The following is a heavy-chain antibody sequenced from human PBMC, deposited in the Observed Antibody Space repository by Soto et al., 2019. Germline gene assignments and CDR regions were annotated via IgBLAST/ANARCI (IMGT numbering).Heavy chain of an antibody. J-gene: IGHJ2*01. Sequence: EVQLVESGGGLVQPGRSLRLSCAASGFTFDDYAMHWVRQAPGKGLEWVSGISWNSGSIGYADSVKGRFTISRDNAKNSLYLQMNSLRAEDTDLYYCAKALGYSSGWYNSRSYWYFDLWGRGTLVTVSS. V-gene: IGHV3-9*01. CDR2: ISWNSGSI. D-gene: IGHD6-19*01. CDR1: GFTFDDYA. CDR3: AKALGYSSGWYNSRSYWYFDL.